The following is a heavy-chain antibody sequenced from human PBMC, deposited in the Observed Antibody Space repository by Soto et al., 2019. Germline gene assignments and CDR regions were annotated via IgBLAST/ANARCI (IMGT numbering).Heavy chain of an antibody. CDR3: ARASAYALDY. Sequence: GGSLRLSCAASGFTFSIYEMNWVRQAPGKGLEWVSYSSSSGSTIFYADSVKGRFTISRDNAKNSLYLQMNSLRGEDTALYYCARASAYALDYWGQGTLVTVSS. CDR1: GFTFSIYE. D-gene: IGHD5-12*01. V-gene: IGHV3-48*03. CDR2: SSSSGSTI. J-gene: IGHJ4*02.